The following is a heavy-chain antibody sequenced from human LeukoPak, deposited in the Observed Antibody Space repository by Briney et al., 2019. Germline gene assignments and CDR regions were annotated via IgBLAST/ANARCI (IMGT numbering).Heavy chain of an antibody. CDR2: ISYDGSNK. D-gene: IGHD4-17*01. J-gene: IGHJ3*02. CDR1: GFTFSSYA. CDR3: AKLPTTVTTNLAFDI. V-gene: IGHV3-30-3*02. Sequence: PGGSLRLSCAASGFTFSSYAMHWVRQAPGKGLEWVAVISYDGSNKYYADSVKGRFTISRDNSKNTLYLQMNSLRAEDTAVYYCAKLPTTVTTNLAFDIWGQGTMVTVSS.